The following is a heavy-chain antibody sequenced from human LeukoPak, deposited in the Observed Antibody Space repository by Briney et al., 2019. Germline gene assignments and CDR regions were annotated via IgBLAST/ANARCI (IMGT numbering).Heavy chain of an antibody. CDR1: GITLSNYG. CDR3: AKRGVVIRVILVGFHKEAYYFDS. J-gene: IGHJ4*02. D-gene: IGHD3-22*01. Sequence: GGSLRLSCAVSGITLSNYGMSWVRQVPGKGLEWVAGISDSGGRTNYADSVKGRFTISRDNPKNTLYLQMNSLRAEDTAVYFCAKRGVVIRVILVGFHKEAYYFDSWGQGALATVSS. V-gene: IGHV3-23*01. CDR2: ISDSGGRT.